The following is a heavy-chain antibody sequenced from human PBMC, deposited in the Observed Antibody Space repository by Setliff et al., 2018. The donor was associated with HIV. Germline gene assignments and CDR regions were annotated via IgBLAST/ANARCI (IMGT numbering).Heavy chain of an antibody. V-gene: IGHV4-34*01. D-gene: IGHD4-17*01. CDR3: ARFEVTTVTTRDY. Sequence: SETLSLTCAFYGESSNDYYWNWIRQPPGKGLEWIGEIHHTGHINNHPSFKSRVTISLDKSTNQFSLKMKSVTAADSAVYYCARFEVTTVTTRDYWGQGTLVTVSS. CDR1: GESSNDYY. J-gene: IGHJ4*02. CDR2: IHHTGHI.